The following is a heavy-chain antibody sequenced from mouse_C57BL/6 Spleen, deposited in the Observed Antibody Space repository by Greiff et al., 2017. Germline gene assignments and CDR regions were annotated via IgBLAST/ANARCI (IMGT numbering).Heavy chain of an antibody. Sequence: VPLQQSGPGLVQPSQSLSITCTVSGFSFTSYGVHWVRQSPGKGLEWLGVIWRGGSTAYTAAFMSRLSITKDNSKSQVFFKMNSLQADDTARYYCARNGGQGIDYWGQGTTLTVSS. CDR1: GFSFTSYG. J-gene: IGHJ2*01. V-gene: IGHV2-5*01. CDR3: ARNGGQGIDY. D-gene: IGHD3-3*01. CDR2: IWRGGST.